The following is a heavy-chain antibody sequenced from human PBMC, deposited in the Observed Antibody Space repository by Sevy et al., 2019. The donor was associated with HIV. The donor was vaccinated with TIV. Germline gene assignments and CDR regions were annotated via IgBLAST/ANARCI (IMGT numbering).Heavy chain of an antibody. D-gene: IGHD3-16*01. Sequence: GGSLRLSCAASGFTFSSYAMSWVRQAPGKGLEWVSAISGSGGSTYYADSVKGRFTISRDNSKNMLYLQMNSLGAEDTAVYYCAKDRVGLITFGGVLDYWGQGTLVTVSS. CDR3: AKDRVGLITFGGVLDY. J-gene: IGHJ4*02. CDR2: ISGSGGST. CDR1: GFTFSSYA. V-gene: IGHV3-23*01.